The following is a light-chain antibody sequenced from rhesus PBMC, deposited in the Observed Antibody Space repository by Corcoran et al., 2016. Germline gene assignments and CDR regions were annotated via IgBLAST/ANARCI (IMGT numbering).Light chain of an antibody. CDR3: QQYNNSTS. V-gene: IGKV3-42*02. J-gene: IGKJ2*01. CDR1: QSVGSN. CDR2: EAS. Sequence: ETVVTQSPATLSLSPGERATLSCRASQSVGSNLAWYQQKPGQAPKLLIYEASSRATGLPDRFRCSGSGTEFTLTISRLEPGDVGVYCCQQYNNSTSFGQGTKVEIK.